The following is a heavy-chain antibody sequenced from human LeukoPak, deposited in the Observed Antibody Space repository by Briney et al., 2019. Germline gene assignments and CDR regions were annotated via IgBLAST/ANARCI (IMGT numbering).Heavy chain of an antibody. CDR3: AKDLQGHCAGDCYVY. V-gene: IGHV3-23*01. D-gene: IGHD2-21*02. J-gene: IGHJ4*02. CDR2: ISGSGGST. Sequence: PGGSLRLSCAASGFTFSSYAMHWVRQAPGKGLEWVSVISGSGGSTHYADSVKGRFTISRDNSKNTLYLQMNSLRAEDTAVYFCAKDLQGHCAGDCYVYWGQGTLVTVTS. CDR1: GFTFSSYA.